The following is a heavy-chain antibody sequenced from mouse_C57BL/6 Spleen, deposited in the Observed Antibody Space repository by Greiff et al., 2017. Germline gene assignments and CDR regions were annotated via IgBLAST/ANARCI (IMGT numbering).Heavy chain of an antibody. CDR1: GYTFTSYW. Sequence: QVQLKQPGAELVKPGASVKLSCKASGYTFTSYWMQWVKQRPGQGLEWIGEIDPSDSYTNYNQKFKGKATLTVDTSSSTAYMQLSSLTSEDSAVYYCAVSGCYSSSPYYAMDCWGQGTSVTVSS. V-gene: IGHV1-50*01. J-gene: IGHJ4*01. D-gene: IGHD1-1*01. CDR3: AVSGCYSSSPYYAMDC. CDR2: IDPSDSYT.